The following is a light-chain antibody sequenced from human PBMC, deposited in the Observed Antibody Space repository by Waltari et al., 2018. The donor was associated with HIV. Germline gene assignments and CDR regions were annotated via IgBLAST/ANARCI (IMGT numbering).Light chain of an antibody. V-gene: IGKV1-39*01. CDR1: RSISTF. CDR2: AAS. Sequence: DIQMTQIPSTLSASIGDRVTITCRTSRSISTFLNWYQQRPGKAPALLIYAASNLQSAVPSRFTGSGSGTNFTLSINDLRPEDVGTYFCQQSYVSPPITFGQGTELEL. J-gene: IGKJ2*01. CDR3: QQSYVSPPIT.